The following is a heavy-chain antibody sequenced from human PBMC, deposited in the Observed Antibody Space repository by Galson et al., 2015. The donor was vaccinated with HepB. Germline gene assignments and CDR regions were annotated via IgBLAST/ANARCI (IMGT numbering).Heavy chain of an antibody. Sequence: SLRLSCAASGFTFSSYSMNWVRQAPGKGLEWVSSISSSSSYIYYADSVKGRFTISRDNAKNSLYLQMNSLRAEDTAVYYCARDLDGIAVAGQGRFDYWGQGTLVTVSS. J-gene: IGHJ4*02. CDR3: ARDLDGIAVAGQGRFDY. CDR2: ISSSSSYI. D-gene: IGHD6-19*01. CDR1: GFTFSSYS. V-gene: IGHV3-21*01.